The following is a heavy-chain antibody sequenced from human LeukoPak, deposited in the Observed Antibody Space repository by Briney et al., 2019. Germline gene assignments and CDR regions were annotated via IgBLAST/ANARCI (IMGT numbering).Heavy chain of an antibody. D-gene: IGHD6-19*01. CDR3: ARAGGAVGGVIDI. CDR2: IYHTGST. CDR1: GGSISSARYY. V-gene: IGHV4-30-2*01. Sequence: PSETLSLTCTVSGGSISSARYYWSWIRQPPGKGLEWIGYIYHTGSTYYNPSLKSRDTISVDTSNNQFSLKLNSVTTADTAVYYCARAGGAVGGVIDIWGQGTMVTVSS. J-gene: IGHJ3*02.